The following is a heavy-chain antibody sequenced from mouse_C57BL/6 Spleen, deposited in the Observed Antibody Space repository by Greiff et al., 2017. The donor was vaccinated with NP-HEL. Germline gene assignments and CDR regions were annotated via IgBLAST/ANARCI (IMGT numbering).Heavy chain of an antibody. J-gene: IGHJ2*01. Sequence: EVKVVESGEGLVKPGGSLKLSCAASGFTFSSYAMSWVRQTPEKRLEWVAYISSGGDYIYYADTVKGRFTISRDNARNTLYLQMSSLKSEDTAMYYCTRVGNWDFDYWGQGTTLTVSS. V-gene: IGHV5-9-1*02. D-gene: IGHD4-1*01. CDR2: ISSGGDYI. CDR1: GFTFSSYA. CDR3: TRVGNWDFDY.